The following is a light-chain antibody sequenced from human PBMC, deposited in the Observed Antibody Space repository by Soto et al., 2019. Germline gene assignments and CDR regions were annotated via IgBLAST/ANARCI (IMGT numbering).Light chain of an antibody. V-gene: IGKV1-5*03. CDR3: QEYKSYSPYT. CDR2: RAS. Sequence: DIQLTQFPSTLSASIGDRVTITCRATQTIGSWLAWYQQKPGKAPKLLIYRASSLETGVPSRFSGSGSGTEFTLTISSLQPDDFASYYCQEYKSYSPYTFGQGTRLVIK. J-gene: IGKJ2*01. CDR1: QTIGSW.